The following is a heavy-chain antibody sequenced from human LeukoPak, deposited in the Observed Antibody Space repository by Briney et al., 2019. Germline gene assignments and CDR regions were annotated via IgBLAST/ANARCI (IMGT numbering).Heavy chain of an antibody. J-gene: IGHJ5*02. CDR1: GGSISTYY. CDR2: IFYSGNT. D-gene: IGHD3-10*01. CDR3: ARQGSVVSHWFDP. V-gene: IGHV4-59*01. Sequence: SETLSLTCTVSGGSISTYYWSLIRQPPGKGLEWIGYIFYSGNTNYNPSLKSRVTISVDTSKNQFSLKLSSVTAADTAVYYCARQGSVVSHWFDPWGQGTLVTVSS.